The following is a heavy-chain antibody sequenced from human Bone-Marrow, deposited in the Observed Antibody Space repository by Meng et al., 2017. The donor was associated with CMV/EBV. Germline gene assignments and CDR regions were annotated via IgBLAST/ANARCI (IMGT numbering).Heavy chain of an antibody. V-gene: IGHV1-2*02. D-gene: IGHD2-8*01. CDR2: INPNSGDT. J-gene: IGHJ6*02. CDR1: GYTFSGYY. CDR3: ARRDAIYYYFVMDV. Sequence: SVKVSCKASGYTFSGYYIHWVRQAPGQGLEWMGWINPNSGDTNYAQNFQDRVTMTTDTSISTAYMELSRLRSDDTAVYYCARRDAIYYYFVMDVWGQGTTVTVSS.